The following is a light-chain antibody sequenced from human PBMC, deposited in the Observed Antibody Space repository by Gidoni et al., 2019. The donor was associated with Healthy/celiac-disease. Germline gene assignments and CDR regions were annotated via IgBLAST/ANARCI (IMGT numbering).Light chain of an antibody. J-gene: IGKJ1*01. Sequence: DIQMTQSPSSLSASVGDRVTITCRASQSISSYLNWYQPKPGKDPKLLIYAASSLQSGVPSRFSGSGSGTDFTLTISSLQPEDFATYYCQQSYSTPWTFXXXTKVEIK. CDR2: AAS. V-gene: IGKV1-39*01. CDR3: QQSYSTPWT. CDR1: QSISSY.